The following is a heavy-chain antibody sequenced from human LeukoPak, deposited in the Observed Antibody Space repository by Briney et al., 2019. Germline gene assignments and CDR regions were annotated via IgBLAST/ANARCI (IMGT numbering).Heavy chain of an antibody. J-gene: IGHJ4*02. V-gene: IGHV3-64D*06. CDR2: ISSDGGGT. CDR3: VKLQGY. D-gene: IGHD4-11*01. Sequence: GGSLRLSCSASGFTFSSYAIHWVRQAPGKGLECVSGISSDGGGTYYADSVKGRFTISRDNSKNTLYLQVSSLRAEDTAVYYCVKLQGYWGQGTLVTVSS. CDR1: GFTFSSYA.